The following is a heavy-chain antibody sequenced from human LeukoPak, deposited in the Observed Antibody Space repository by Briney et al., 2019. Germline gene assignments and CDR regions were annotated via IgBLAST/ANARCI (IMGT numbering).Heavy chain of an antibody. D-gene: IGHD6-13*01. J-gene: IGHJ4*02. CDR2: IKQDGSQK. CDR3: AKDDNSWSLDY. V-gene: IGHV3-7*01. CDR1: GFTFSHYW. Sequence: GGSLRLSCAASGFTFSHYWMSWVRQAPGKGLERVASIKQDGSQKYYGDSVKGRFTISRDNAKNSLYLQMNSLRAENTAFYYCAKDDNSWSLDYWGQGTLVTVSS.